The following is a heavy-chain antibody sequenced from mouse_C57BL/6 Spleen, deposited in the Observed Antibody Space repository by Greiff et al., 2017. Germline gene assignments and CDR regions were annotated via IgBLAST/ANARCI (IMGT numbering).Heavy chain of an antibody. Sequence: EVKLMESGGDLVKPGGSLKLSCAASGFTFSSYGMSWVRQTPDKRLEWVATISSGGSYTYYPDSVKGRFTISRDNAKNTLYLQMSSLKSEDTAMYYCASDPPWFAYWGQGTLVTVSA. CDR3: ASDPPWFAY. V-gene: IGHV5-6*01. CDR2: ISSGGSYT. CDR1: GFTFSSYG. J-gene: IGHJ3*01.